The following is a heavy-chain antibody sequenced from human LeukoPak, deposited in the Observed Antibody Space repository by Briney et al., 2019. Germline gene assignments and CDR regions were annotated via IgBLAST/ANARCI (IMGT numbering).Heavy chain of an antibody. CDR1: GGSISSYY. D-gene: IGHD2-15*01. CDR2: IYSSGTT. J-gene: IGHJ5*02. V-gene: IGHV4-4*07. CDR3: ARDGDYCDSSSCYSVWLDP. Sequence: PSETLSLTCTVSGGSISSYYWSWIRQPAGKGLEWIGHIYSSGTTNYNPSLKSRVSMSVDTSKNQFSLRLSSVTAADTAVYYCARDGDYCDSSSCYSVWLDPWGQGTLVTVSS.